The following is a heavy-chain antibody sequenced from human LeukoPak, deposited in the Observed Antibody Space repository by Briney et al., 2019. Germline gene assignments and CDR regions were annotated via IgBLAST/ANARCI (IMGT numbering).Heavy chain of an antibody. D-gene: IGHD3-10*01. CDR3: AKLAGSGSYSSNEFDY. Sequence: TGGTLSLSCAASGFTFDYYAMHWVRQAPGKVMQWVSLISWNSGSIGYADSVKGRFTISRDNSKNTLYLQMNSLRAEDTAVYYCAKLAGSGSYSSNEFDYWGQGTLVTFSS. J-gene: IGHJ4*02. CDR1: GFTFDYYA. V-gene: IGHV3-9*01. CDR2: ISWNSGSI.